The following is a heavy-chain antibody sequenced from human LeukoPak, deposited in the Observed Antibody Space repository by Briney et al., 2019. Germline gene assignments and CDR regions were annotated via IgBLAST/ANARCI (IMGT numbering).Heavy chain of an antibody. CDR2: IIPIFGTA. D-gene: IGHD4-23*01. CDR3: ARNRYGGNPFDY. CDR1: GYTFTGYY. J-gene: IGHJ4*02. Sequence: ASVKVSCKASGYTFTGYYMHWVRQAPGQGLEWMGGIIPIFGTANYAQKFQGRVTITADKSTSTAYMELSSLRSEDTAVYYCARNRYGGNPFDYWGQGTLVTVSS. V-gene: IGHV1-69*06.